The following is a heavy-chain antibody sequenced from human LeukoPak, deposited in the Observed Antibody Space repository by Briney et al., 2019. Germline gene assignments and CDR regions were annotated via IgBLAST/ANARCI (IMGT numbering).Heavy chain of an antibody. CDR3: ARDYYDRRMDV. D-gene: IGHD3-22*01. CDR1: GGSISSYY. V-gene: IGHV4-59*01. J-gene: IGHJ6*02. CDR2: IYYSGST. Sequence: SETLSLTCTVSGGSISSYYWSWIRQPPGKRLEWIGYIYYSGSTNYNPSLKSRVTISVDTSKNQFSLKLSSVTAADTAVYYCARDYYDRRMDVWGQGTTVTVSS.